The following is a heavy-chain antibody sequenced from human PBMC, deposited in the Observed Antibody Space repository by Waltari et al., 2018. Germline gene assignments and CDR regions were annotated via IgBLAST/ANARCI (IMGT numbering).Heavy chain of an antibody. D-gene: IGHD3-10*01. CDR1: GYTFTAYY. CDR3: ARGGELEGDGYNS. V-gene: IGHV1-69-2*01. Sequence: EVQLVQSGAEVKKPGATVNISCKASGYTFTAYYLPWVHQAPGKGLEWMGLVDHEDGETIYAEKFQGRVTITRNTSISTAYMELSSLRSEDTAVYYCARGGELEGDGYNSWGQGTLVTVSS. CDR2: VDHEDGET. J-gene: IGHJ4*02.